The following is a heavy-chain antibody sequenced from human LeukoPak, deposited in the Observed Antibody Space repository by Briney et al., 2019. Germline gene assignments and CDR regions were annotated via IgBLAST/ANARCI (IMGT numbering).Heavy chain of an antibody. J-gene: IGHJ4*02. CDR2: IFGSGGSA. CDR1: GFTFGSYA. V-gene: IGHV3-23*01. D-gene: IGHD6-19*01. Sequence: GGSLRLSCEGSGFTFGSYAMYWVRQAPGKGLEWVAGIFGSGGSAHYADSAKGRFTISRDNSKNTVYLQINSLRAEDTAVYYCGKTTTGYSSVQKPAWPVDYWGQGTLVTVSS. CDR3: GKTTTGYSSVQKPAWPVDY.